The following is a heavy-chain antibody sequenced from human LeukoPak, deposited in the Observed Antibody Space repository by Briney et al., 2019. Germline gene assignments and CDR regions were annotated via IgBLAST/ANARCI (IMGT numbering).Heavy chain of an antibody. CDR3: VGDMATGRFDP. D-gene: IGHD5-24*01. CDR1: GFTFSHNW. J-gene: IGHJ5*02. V-gene: IGHV3-7*01. CDR2: IKHVGSDK. Sequence: PGGSLRLSCVASGFTFSHNWMTWVRHAPGKGLELVANIKHVGSDKYYVDSVEGRFTISRDNAKNSLYLQVNSLRVEDTAMYYCVGDMATGRFDPWGQGTLVTVSS.